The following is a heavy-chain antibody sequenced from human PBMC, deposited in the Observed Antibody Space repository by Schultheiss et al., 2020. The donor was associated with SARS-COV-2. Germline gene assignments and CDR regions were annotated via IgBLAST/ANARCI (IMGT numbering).Heavy chain of an antibody. CDR1: GGSISSGSYY. J-gene: IGHJ5*02. D-gene: IGHD3-3*01. Sequence: SETLSLTCTVSGGSISSGSYYWSWIRQPAGKGLEWIGYIYYSGSTNYNPSLKSRVTISVDTSKNQFSLKLSSVTAADTAVYYCARVNDFWSGYYGRAAGWFDPWGQGTLVTVSS. V-gene: IGHV4-61*10. CDR2: IYYSGST. CDR3: ARVNDFWSGYYGRAAGWFDP.